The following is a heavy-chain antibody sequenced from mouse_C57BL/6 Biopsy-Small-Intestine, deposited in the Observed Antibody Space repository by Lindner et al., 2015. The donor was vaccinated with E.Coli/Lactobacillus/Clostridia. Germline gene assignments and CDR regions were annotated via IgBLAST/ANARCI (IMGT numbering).Heavy chain of an antibody. CDR3: ARTYYGSPYYAMDY. J-gene: IGHJ4*01. V-gene: IGHV1-18*01. Sequence: VQLQESGPELVKPGASVKIPCKASGYTFTDYNMDWVKQSHGKSLEWIGDINPNNGGTIYNQKFKGKATLTVDKSSSTAYMELRSLTSEDTAVYYCARTYYGSPYYAMDYWGQGTSVTVSS. CDR2: INPNNGGT. CDR1: GYTFTDYN. D-gene: IGHD1-1*01.